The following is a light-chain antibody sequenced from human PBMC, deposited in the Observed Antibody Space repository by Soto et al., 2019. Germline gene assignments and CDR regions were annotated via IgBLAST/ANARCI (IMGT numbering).Light chain of an antibody. CDR3: MQALQTPYT. Sequence: EIVMTQSPPSLTVTPGEPASISCRSSQRLLHSNGNTFLDSYLQKPGQSPQLLIYLGSNRASGVPDRVSGSEAGTDFTLKISRVEAEDVGVYYCMQALQTPYTFGQETKLEIK. CDR1: QRLLHSNGNTF. CDR2: LGS. J-gene: IGKJ2*01. V-gene: IGKV2-28*01.